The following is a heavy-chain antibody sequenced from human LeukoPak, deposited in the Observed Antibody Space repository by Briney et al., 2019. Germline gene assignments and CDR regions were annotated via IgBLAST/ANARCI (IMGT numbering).Heavy chain of an antibody. J-gene: IGHJ4*02. D-gene: IGHD3-22*01. CDR2: INPNSGGT. CDR1: GYTFTGYY. CDR3: ARYPRIRYDRRNYYFDY. Sequence: ASVKVSCKASGYTFTGYYMHWLRQAPGQGLEWMGWINPNSGGTNYAQKFQGRVTMTRDTSISTAYMELSRLRSDDTAVYYCARYPRIRYDRRNYYFDYRGQGTLVTVSS. V-gene: IGHV1-2*02.